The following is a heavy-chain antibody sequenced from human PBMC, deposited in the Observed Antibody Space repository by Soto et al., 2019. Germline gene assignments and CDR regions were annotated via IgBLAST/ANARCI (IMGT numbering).Heavy chain of an antibody. Sequence: GSLRLSCAASGFTFSNAWMNWVRQAPGKGLEWVGRIKSKTDGGTTDYAAPVKGRFTISRDDSKNTLYLQMNSLKTEDTAVYYCTPWYYYGSGRYGNDYWGPATLVTLSS. CDR1: GFTFSNAW. V-gene: IGHV3-15*07. J-gene: IGHJ4*02. CDR3: TPWYYYGSGRYGNDY. D-gene: IGHD3-10*01. CDR2: IKSKTDGGTT.